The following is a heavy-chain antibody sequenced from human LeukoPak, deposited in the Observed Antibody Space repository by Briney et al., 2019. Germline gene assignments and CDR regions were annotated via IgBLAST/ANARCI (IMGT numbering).Heavy chain of an antibody. CDR2: ISGSGGST. J-gene: IGHJ3*02. CDR3: AKDYYYDSSAFDI. V-gene: IGHV3-23*01. D-gene: IGHD3-22*01. Sequence: GGSLRLSCEASGFTFSSYAMSWVRRAPGKGLEWVSAISGSGGSTYYADSVKGRSTISRDNSKNTLYLQMNSLRAEDTAVYYCAKDYYYDSSAFDIWGQGTMVTVSS. CDR1: GFTFSSYA.